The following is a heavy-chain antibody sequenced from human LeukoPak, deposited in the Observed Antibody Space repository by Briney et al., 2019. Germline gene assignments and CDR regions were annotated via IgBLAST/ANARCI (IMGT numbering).Heavy chain of an antibody. CDR1: GGSFSGYY. V-gene: IGHV4-34*01. CDR2: INHSGST. CDR3: ARLQRLFDY. J-gene: IGHJ4*02. Sequence: LETLSLTCAVYGGSFSGYYWSWIRQPPGKGLEWIGEINHSGSTNYNPSLKSRVTISVDTSKNQFSLKLSSVTAADTAVYYCARLQRLFDYWGQGTLVTVSS.